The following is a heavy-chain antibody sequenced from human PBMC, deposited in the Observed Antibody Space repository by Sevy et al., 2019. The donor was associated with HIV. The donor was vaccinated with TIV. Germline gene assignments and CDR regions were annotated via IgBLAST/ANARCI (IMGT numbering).Heavy chain of an antibody. CDR2: INPNSGGT. CDR3: ARARPSVLRFLEWLPYDAFDI. V-gene: IGHV1-2*02. J-gene: IGHJ3*02. CDR1: GYTFTGHY. Sequence: ASVKVSCKASGYTFTGHYMHWVRRAPGQGLEWMGWINPNSGGTNYAQKFQGRVTMTRDTSISTAYMELSRLRSDDTAVYYCARARPSVLRFLEWLPYDAFDIWVQGTMVTVSS. D-gene: IGHD3-3*01.